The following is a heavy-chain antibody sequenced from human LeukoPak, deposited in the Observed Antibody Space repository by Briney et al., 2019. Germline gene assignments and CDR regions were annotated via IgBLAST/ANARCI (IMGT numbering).Heavy chain of an antibody. CDR3: AREYSGSYYAGVTWFDP. D-gene: IGHD1-26*01. CDR1: GFTFSSYN. Sequence: GGSLRLCCAASGFTFSSYNMNWVRQAPGKGLEWVSSISSSSSYIYYADSVKGRFTISRDNAKNSLYLQMNSLRVEDTAVYYCAREYSGSYYAGVTWFDPWGQGTLVTVSS. CDR2: ISSSSSYI. V-gene: IGHV3-21*01. J-gene: IGHJ5*02.